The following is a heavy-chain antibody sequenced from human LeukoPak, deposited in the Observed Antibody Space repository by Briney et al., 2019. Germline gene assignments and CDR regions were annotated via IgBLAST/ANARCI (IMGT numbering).Heavy chain of an antibody. J-gene: IGHJ4*02. CDR2: IDPSDSYT. CDR3: ARPDCSGGDCYLLIY. CDR1: GYSVASYW. D-gene: IGHD2-21*02. Sequence: GESLKISCKGSGYSVASYWISWVRQMPGRGLEWMGRIDPSDSYTDYSPSFQGHVTMSADKSISTAYLQWSSLKASDTAMYYCARPDCSGGDCYLLIYWGQGSLVTVSS. V-gene: IGHV5-10-1*01.